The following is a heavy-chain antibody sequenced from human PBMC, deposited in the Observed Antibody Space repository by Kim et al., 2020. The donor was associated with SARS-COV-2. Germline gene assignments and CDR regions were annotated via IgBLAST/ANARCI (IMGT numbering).Heavy chain of an antibody. CDR3: ARGGGVFGMDV. J-gene: IGHJ6*02. D-gene: IGHD3-10*01. CDR1: GGSIGTYY. V-gene: IGHV4-59*01. Sequence: SETLSLTCSVSGGSIGTYYWSWIRQPPGEGLEWIGYISYIGMTNYNPSLKSRVTISVDTSKNQFSLKLSSVTAADTAVYYCARGGGVFGMDVWGQGTTVT. CDR2: ISYIGMT.